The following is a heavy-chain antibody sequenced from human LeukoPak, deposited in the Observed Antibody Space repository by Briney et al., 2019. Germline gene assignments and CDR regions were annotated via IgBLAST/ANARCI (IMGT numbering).Heavy chain of an antibody. V-gene: IGHV3-13*01. CDR3: ARAASGYGFDY. D-gene: IGHD5-12*01. CDR2: IGTAGDR. CDR1: GFKLSSYD. Sequence: GVSLRLSCAGSGFKLSSYDMHWVRQGTGKGLEWVSAIGTAGDRYYPGSVKGRFTISRENAKNSLFLQMNSLTAGDTAVYYCARAASGYGFDYWGQGTLVTVSS. J-gene: IGHJ4*02.